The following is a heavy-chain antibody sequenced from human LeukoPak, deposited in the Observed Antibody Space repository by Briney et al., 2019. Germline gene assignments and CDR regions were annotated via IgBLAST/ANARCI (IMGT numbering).Heavy chain of an antibody. D-gene: IGHD3-10*01. CDR1: GYTFTSYD. Sequence: ASVKVSCKASGYTFTSYDINWVRQATGQGLEWMGWMNPNSGNTGYAQKFQGRVTITRNTSISTAYMELSSLRSEDTAVYYCVQNYYGSGSYYYGRWGQGTLVTVSS. CDR2: MNPNSGNT. CDR3: VQNYYGSGSYYYGR. J-gene: IGHJ4*02. V-gene: IGHV1-8*03.